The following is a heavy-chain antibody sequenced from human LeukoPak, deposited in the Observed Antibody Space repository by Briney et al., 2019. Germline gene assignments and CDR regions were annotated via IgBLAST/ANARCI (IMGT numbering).Heavy chain of an antibody. V-gene: IGHV3-30*18. Sequence: GRSLRLSCAASGFTFSTNAMHWVRQAPGKGLEWVAIISYDGSDKYYADSVKGRFTISRDNSKNTLDLQMNSLRTEDTAVYYCAKDQGIQPGIDYWGQGSLVTVSS. D-gene: IGHD5-18*01. CDR2: ISYDGSDK. J-gene: IGHJ4*02. CDR3: AKDQGIQPGIDY. CDR1: GFTFSTNA.